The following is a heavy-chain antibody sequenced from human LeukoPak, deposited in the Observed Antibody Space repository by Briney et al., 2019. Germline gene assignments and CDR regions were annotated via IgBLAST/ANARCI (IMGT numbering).Heavy chain of an antibody. Sequence: PGGSLRLSCAASGFTFSSYSMNWVRQAPGKGLEWVSYISSSSTSIYYADSVEGRFTISRDNAKNSLYLQMNSLRGEDTAVYYCARDRGSSSWPYFDYWGQGTLVTVSS. CDR1: GFTFSSYS. J-gene: IGHJ4*02. CDR3: ARDRGSSSWPYFDY. CDR2: ISSSSTSI. D-gene: IGHD6-13*01. V-gene: IGHV3-48*01.